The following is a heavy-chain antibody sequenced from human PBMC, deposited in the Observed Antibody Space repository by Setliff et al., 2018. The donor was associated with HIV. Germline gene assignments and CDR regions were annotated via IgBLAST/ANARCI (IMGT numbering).Heavy chain of an antibody. CDR1: GGSISSGDYY. Sequence: SETLSLTCTVSGGSISSGDYYWTWIRQPPGKGLEWIGYIYNSGSTYYEPSLRGRVTISIDRSKNQFSLKLRSVTAADTAMYYCARVSITYWYSIPTFYYYYMDVWGKGTKVTVS. V-gene: IGHV4-30-4*08. J-gene: IGHJ6*03. CDR3: ARVSITYWYSIPTFYYYYMDV. D-gene: IGHD2-15*01. CDR2: IYNSGST.